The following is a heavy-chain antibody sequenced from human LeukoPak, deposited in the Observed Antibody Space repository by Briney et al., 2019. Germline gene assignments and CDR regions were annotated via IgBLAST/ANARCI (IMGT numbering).Heavy chain of an antibody. CDR2: ISSSSSYI. CDR1: GFTLSSYS. Sequence: GGSLRLSCAASGFTLSSYSMNWVRQAPGKGLEWVSSISSSSSYIYYADSVKGRFTISRDNAKNSLYLQMNSLRAEDTAVYYCARGYGPTDAFDIWGQGTMVTVSS. CDR3: ARGYGPTDAFDI. D-gene: IGHD4-17*01. J-gene: IGHJ3*02. V-gene: IGHV3-21*01.